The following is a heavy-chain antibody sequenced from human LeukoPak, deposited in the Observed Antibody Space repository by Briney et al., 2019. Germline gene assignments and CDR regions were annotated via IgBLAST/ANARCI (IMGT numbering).Heavy chain of an antibody. CDR2: IIPLFVST. V-gene: IGHV1-69*06. D-gene: IGHD2-15*01. J-gene: IGHJ3*01. CDR1: GDTFSNDA. Sequence: SVKVSCKASGDTFSNDAISWVRQAPGQGLEWMGGIIPLFVSTNYAQKFQGRLTITADKSTSTAYMELRNLRSEDTAVYYCARDDCSGGSCPTLDAFDVWGQGTMVTVSS. CDR3: ARDDCSGGSCPTLDAFDV.